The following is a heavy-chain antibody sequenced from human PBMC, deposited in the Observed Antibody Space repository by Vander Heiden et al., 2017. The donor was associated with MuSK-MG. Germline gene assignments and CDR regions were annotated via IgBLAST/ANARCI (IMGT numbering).Heavy chain of an antibody. CDR1: GGTFSSYA. V-gene: IGHV1-69*06. Sequence: QVQLVQSGAAVKKPGSSVKVSCKASGGTFSSYAISCVLQAPGQGLEWMGGIIPIFGTANYAQKVQGRVTITADKPTSTAYMELSSLRSEDTAVYYCARGSNRIYRAFDYWGQGTLVTVSS. CDR3: ARGSNRIYRAFDY. J-gene: IGHJ4*02. CDR2: IIPIFGTA. D-gene: IGHD5-12*01.